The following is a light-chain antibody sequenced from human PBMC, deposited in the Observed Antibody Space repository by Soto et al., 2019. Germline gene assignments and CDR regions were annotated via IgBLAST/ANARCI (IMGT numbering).Light chain of an antibody. CDR2: DAS. Sequence: EIVLTPSPATLSLSPVERATLSCRASQYITIYLAWYQQKPGQAPRLLIYDASNRATGIPARFSGSGSGTDFTLTISSLEPDDFAVYYCQQRADWPITFGQGTRLEIK. V-gene: IGKV3-11*01. J-gene: IGKJ5*01. CDR1: QYITIY. CDR3: QQRADWPIT.